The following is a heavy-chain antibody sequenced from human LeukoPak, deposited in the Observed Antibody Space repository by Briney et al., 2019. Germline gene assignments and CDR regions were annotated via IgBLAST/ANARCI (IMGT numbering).Heavy chain of an antibody. CDR2: ICAYNGKT. CDR3: ARDQGPTYYYGSGSYQYYYYGMDV. CDR1: GYTFSSYG. V-gene: IGHV1-18*01. Sequence: GASVKVSCKASGYTFSSYGISWVRQAPGQGLEWMGWICAYNGKTNYAQKLQGRVTMTTDTSTSTAYMELRSLRSDDTAVYYCARDQGPTYYYGSGSYQYYYYGMDVWGQGTTVTVSS. J-gene: IGHJ6*02. D-gene: IGHD3-10*01.